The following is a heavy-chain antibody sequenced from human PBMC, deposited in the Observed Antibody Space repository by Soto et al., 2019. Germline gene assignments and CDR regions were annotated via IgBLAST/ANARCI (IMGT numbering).Heavy chain of an antibody. CDR2: IIPIFVTA. V-gene: IGHV1-69*01. CDR3: ARDGSGYRSRASPMDV. J-gene: IGHJ6*02. D-gene: IGHD3-22*01. Sequence: QVQLVQSGAEVKKPGSSVKVSCKASGDTFSSYAISWVRQAPGQGLEWMGGIIPIFVTANYAQKFQGRVTITADESTSIAYMELSSLRSEDTAVYYCARDGSGYRSRASPMDVWGQGTTVTVSS. CDR1: GDTFSSYA.